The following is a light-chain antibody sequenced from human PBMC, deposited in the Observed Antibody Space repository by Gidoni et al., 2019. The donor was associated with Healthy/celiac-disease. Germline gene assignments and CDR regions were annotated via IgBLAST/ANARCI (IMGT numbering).Light chain of an antibody. CDR1: QSLLHSNGYSY. J-gene: IGKJ1*01. CDR3: MQAQQTPRT. Sequence: DIVMTQSPLSLPVTPGQPASISCRSSQSLLHSNGYSYLDWYLQKPGQAPQLLIYLGSSRATGVPDRFSGSGSGTDFTLKISRVEAEDVGVYYCMQAQQTPRTFGQGTKVEIK. V-gene: IGKV2-28*01. CDR2: LGS.